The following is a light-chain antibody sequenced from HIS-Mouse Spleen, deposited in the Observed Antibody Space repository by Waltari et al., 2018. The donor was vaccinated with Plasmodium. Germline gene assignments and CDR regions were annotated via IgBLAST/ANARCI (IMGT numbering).Light chain of an antibody. J-gene: IGLJ1*01. CDR1: NLGAKY. CDR2: QDS. CDR3: QAWDSSTAYV. Sequence: SYELTQPPSVSVSPGQTASITCSGANLGAKYACLYQQKPGQSPVRVIYQDSKRPSGIPERFSGSNSGNTATLTISGTQTMDEADYYCQAWDSSTAYVFGTGTKVTVL. V-gene: IGLV3-1*01.